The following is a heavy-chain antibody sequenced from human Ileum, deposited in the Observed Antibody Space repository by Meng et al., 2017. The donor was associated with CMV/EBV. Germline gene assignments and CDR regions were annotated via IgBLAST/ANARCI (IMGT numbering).Heavy chain of an antibody. CDR2: MSYRGDH. CDR1: RCPRSMSIYY. Sequence: QLLEGTTGRVSPVETLPLPRRSWRCPRSMSIYYGGGVRKPPGKGLEWIGSMSYRGDHNYNPSLNSRFTMSIETSKNQFSLSLTSVTAADTAVYYCATFGGGWDLPWGQGTLVTVSS. CDR3: ATFGGGWDLP. D-gene: IGHD3-16*01. V-gene: IGHV4-39*07. J-gene: IGHJ5*02.